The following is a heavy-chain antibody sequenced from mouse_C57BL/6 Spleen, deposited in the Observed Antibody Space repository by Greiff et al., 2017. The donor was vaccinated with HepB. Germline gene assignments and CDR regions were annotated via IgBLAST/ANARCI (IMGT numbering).Heavy chain of an antibody. CDR1: GYTFTDYE. V-gene: IGHV1-15*01. Sequence: VKLQQSGAELVRPGASVTLSCKASGYTFTDYEMHWVKQTPVHGLEWIGAIDPETGGTAYNQKFKGKAILTADKSSSTAYMELRSLTSEDSAVYYCTRWFITTVVAPFDYWGQGTTLTVSS. CDR2: IDPETGGT. D-gene: IGHD1-1*01. CDR3: TRWFITTVVAPFDY. J-gene: IGHJ2*01.